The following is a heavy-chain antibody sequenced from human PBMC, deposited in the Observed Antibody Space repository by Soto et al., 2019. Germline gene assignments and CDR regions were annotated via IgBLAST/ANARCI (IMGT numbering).Heavy chain of an antibody. CDR1: GGAITSYY. V-gene: IGHV4-4*07. CDR2: CYSSEIT. CDR3: ASDVMACSSTSCYAAGGMEL. D-gene: IGHD2-2*01. Sequence: QVQLQESCPGLVTPSETLSLTSTVSGGAITSYYWSWIRQPAGNGLARIGRCYSSEITNYYPSLKSRVTLSVDTAKNVVSLKMSSVTAAVTAVYYCASDVMACSSTSCYAAGGMELWGQGTTVTVSS. J-gene: IGHJ6*02.